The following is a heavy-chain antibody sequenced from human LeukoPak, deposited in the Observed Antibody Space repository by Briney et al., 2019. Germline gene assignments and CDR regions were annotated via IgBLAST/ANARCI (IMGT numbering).Heavy chain of an antibody. CDR3: EAWQNRLFDY. V-gene: IGHV4-61*08. CDR1: RGSVSSSDYY. CDR2: ISYSGST. J-gene: IGHJ4*02. D-gene: IGHD3-16*02. Sequence: PSETLSLTCTVSRGSVSSSDYYWPWIRQPPGKGMEWIGNISYSGSTNHNPSPKSLVTISLDTTKNQMSQKLSSVTAADTAVYYCEAWQNRLFDYWGRGTLVTVSS.